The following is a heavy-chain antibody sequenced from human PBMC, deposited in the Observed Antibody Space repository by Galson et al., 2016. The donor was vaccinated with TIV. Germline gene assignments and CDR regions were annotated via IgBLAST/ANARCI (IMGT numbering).Heavy chain of an antibody. Sequence: LSLTCSVSDYSISNGYYWGWIRQPPGKGLEWIGSISRSGTTYYNPSLKSRGTISVDTSKNQFSLKLSSVTAADTAVYYCARWGLYDSSGYHPPPVPFQNWGQGTLVTVSS. CDR3: ARWGLYDSSGYHPPPVPFQN. J-gene: IGHJ1*01. D-gene: IGHD3-22*01. CDR2: ISRSGTT. CDR1: DYSISNGYY. V-gene: IGHV4-38-2*02.